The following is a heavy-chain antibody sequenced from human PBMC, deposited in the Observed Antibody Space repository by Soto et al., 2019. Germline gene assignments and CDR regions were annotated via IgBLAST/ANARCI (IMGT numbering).Heavy chain of an antibody. D-gene: IGHD5-12*01. CDR2: IYYSGST. J-gene: IGHJ4*02. Sequence: YWSWIRQPPGKGLEWIGYIYYSGSTNYNPSLKSRVTISVDTSKNQFSLKLSSVTAADTAVYYCATSDIVATSLDYWGQGTLVTVSS. CDR1: Y. CDR3: ATSDIVATSLDY. V-gene: IGHV4-59*08.